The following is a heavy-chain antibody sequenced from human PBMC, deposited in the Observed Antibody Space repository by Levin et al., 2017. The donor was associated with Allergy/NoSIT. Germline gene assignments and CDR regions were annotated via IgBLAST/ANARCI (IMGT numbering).Heavy chain of an antibody. CDR3: ARIPSHCLSTNGYTGDH. CDR1: GFSLSTSGMC. CDR2: IDWGDDK. J-gene: IGHJ4*02. Sequence: SGPTLVKPTQTLTVTCTFSGFSLSTSGMCVTWIRQPPGKALQWPARIDWGDDKFYSASLKTRLSISKDTSKNQVVLTMTNMNPMDTATYYCARIPSHCLSTNGYTGDHWGQGTLVTVSS. D-gene: IGHD2-2*01. V-gene: IGHV2-70*17.